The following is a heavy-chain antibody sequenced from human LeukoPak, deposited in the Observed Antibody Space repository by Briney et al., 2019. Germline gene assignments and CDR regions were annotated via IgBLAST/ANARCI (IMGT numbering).Heavy chain of an antibody. CDR1: GFTFSDYY. Sequence: GGSLRLSCAASGFTFSDYYMSWIRQAPGKGLEWVSYISSSGSTIYYADSVKGRFTISRDNAKNSLYLQMNSLRAEDTAGYYCARGQSNYYDSSGPVDYWGQGTLVTVSS. CDR2: ISSSGSTI. J-gene: IGHJ4*02. D-gene: IGHD3-22*01. CDR3: ARGQSNYYDSSGPVDY. V-gene: IGHV3-11*04.